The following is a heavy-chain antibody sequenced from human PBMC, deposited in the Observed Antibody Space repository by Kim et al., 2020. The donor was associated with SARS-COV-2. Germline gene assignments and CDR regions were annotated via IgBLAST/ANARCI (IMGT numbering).Heavy chain of an antibody. D-gene: IGHD3-22*01. CDR3: ARAQYYYDSSGRCAFDI. Sequence: LKSRVTISVDTSKNQFSLKLSSVTAADTAVYYCARAQYYYDSSGRCAFDIWGQGTMVTVSS. J-gene: IGHJ3*02. V-gene: IGHV4-59*01.